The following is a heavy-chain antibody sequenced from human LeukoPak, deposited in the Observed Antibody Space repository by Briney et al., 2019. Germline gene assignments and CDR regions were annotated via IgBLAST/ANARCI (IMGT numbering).Heavy chain of an antibody. CDR2: ISSSSSYI. CDR3: ARDDGYTVVTATWELDV. J-gene: IGHJ6*04. CDR1: GFTFSRYS. D-gene: IGHD2-21*02. Sequence: GGSLRLSCAASGFTFSRYSMNWVRQAPGKGLEWVSSISSSSSYIYYADSVKGRFTISRDNAKNSLYLQMNTLRAEDTAVYYCARDDGYTVVTATWELDVWGTGTTVTVSS. V-gene: IGHV3-21*01.